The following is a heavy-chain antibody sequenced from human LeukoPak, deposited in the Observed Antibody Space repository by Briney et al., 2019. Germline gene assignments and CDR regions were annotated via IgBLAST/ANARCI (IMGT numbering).Heavy chain of an antibody. V-gene: IGHV1-46*01. J-gene: IGHJ3*02. CDR3: ARDPPGSSGYYSDAFDI. CDR2: INPSRGST. Sequence: ASVTVSCKASGYTFTSYYMHWLRQAPGQALDWTGIINPSRGSTSYAQKSQGRVTMTRDTSTSTVYMELSSLRSEDTAVYYCARDPPGSSGYYSDAFDILGQGTMVTVSS. D-gene: IGHD3-22*01. CDR1: GYTFTSYY.